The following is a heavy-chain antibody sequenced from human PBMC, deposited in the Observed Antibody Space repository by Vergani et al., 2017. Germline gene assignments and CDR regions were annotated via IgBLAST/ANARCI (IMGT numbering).Heavy chain of an antibody. J-gene: IGHJ3*02. Sequence: EVQLVQSGAEVKKPGESPKISCKGSGYSFPSYWIGLVRQMPGKGLGWMGIIYPGDSDTRYSPSFQGQVTISADKSISTAYLQWSSLKASDTAMYYCARRGPYYYDSSGWDAFDIWGQGTMVTVSS. V-gene: IGHV5-51*01. CDR3: ARRGPYYYDSSGWDAFDI. D-gene: IGHD3-22*01. CDR1: GYSFPSYW. CDR2: IYPGDSDT.